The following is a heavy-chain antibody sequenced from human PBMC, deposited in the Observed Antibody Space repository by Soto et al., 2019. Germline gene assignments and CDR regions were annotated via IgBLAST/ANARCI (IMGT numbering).Heavy chain of an antibody. Sequence: QVQLVQSGAEVKKPGASVRVSCEASGYTFTSYGISWVRQAPVQGLEWMGWISVYSGSTNYAQKLQGRVTMTTDRSTRAVYMEVRSLRSDDTAVYYCARDSWGLAVPDYHYYAMDVWGQGTTVTVS. D-gene: IGHD6-19*01. J-gene: IGHJ6*02. V-gene: IGHV1-18*04. CDR1: GYTFTSYG. CDR2: ISVYSGST. CDR3: ARDSWGLAVPDYHYYAMDV.